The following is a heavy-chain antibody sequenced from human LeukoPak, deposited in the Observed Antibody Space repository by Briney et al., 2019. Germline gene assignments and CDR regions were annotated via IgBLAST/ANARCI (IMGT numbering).Heavy chain of an antibody. D-gene: IGHD1-26*01. CDR2: IKSKTDGGTT. CDR3: TTRGVVGATTKDY. Sequence: PGGCLRLSCAASVFTLSSYSMSWVRQARGKGLEWVGRIKSKTDGGTTDYAAPVKGRFTISRDDSKNTLYLQMNSLKTEDTAVYYCTTRGVVGATTKDYWGQGTLVTVSS. V-gene: IGHV3-15*01. J-gene: IGHJ4*02. CDR1: VFTLSSYS.